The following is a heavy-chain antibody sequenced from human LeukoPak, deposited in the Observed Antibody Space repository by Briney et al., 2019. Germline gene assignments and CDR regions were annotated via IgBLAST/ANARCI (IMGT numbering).Heavy chain of an antibody. CDR3: ARDWGGGYYYYGMDV. CDR1: GGTFSRYA. J-gene: IGHJ6*02. Sequence: SVKVSCKASGGTFSRYAISWVRQAPGQGLEWMGGIIPIFGTANYAQKFQGRVTITADESTSTAYMELSSLRSEDTAVYYCARDWGGGYYYYGMDVWGQGTTVTVSS. CDR2: IIPIFGTA. V-gene: IGHV1-69*01. D-gene: IGHD3-16*01.